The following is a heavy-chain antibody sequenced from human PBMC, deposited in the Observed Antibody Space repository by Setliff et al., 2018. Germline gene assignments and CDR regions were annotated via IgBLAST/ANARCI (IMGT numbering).Heavy chain of an antibody. J-gene: IGHJ6*02. Sequence: GASVKVSCKTSGDTLSASIISWVRQAPGRGLEWVGWISGHNGDTKYSQKFQDRITITRDTSASTSYMELSSLRSEDTALYSCAASVGGAPFYYGLDVWGQGTTVTVSS. V-gene: IGHV1-18*01. D-gene: IGHD2-15*01. CDR2: ISGHNGDT. CDR1: GDTLSASI. CDR3: AASVGGAPFYYGLDV.